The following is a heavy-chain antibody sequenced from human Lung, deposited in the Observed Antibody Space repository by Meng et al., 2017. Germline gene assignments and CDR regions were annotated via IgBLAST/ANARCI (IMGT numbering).Heavy chain of an antibody. CDR3: ARDEDISAAGKLFGDY. CDR1: GYNCPDYY. Sequence: QVQLGESGAEVKKPGDSVQVSCKPSGYNCPDYYIHWVRRAPGEGLEWMGRINPKSGDKHYAQKFQARVTMTGDTSISTAYMELSGLRSDDTAMYYCARDEDISAAGKLFGDYWGQGTLVTVSS. D-gene: IGHD6-25*01. V-gene: IGHV1-2*06. J-gene: IGHJ4*02. CDR2: INPKSGDK.